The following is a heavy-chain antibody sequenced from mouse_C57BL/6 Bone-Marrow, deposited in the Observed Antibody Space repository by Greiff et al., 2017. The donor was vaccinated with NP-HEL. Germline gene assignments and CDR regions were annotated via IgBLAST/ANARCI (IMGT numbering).Heavy chain of an antibody. Sequence: QVQLKESGAELVKPGASVKLSCKASGYTFTSYWMHWVKQRPGQGLEWIGMIHPNSGSTNYNEKFKSKATLTVDKSSSTAYMQLSSLTSEDSAVYYCARGRLLLRYRYFDVWGTGTTVTVSS. CDR2: IHPNSGST. J-gene: IGHJ1*03. V-gene: IGHV1-64*01. CDR1: GYTFTSYW. CDR3: ARGRLLLRYRYFDV. D-gene: IGHD1-1*01.